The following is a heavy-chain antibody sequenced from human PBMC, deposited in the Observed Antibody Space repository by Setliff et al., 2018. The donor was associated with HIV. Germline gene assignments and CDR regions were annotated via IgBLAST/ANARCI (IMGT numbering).Heavy chain of an antibody. D-gene: IGHD6-19*01. V-gene: IGHV1-69*13. CDR2: IIPAFGTA. CDR1: GGTFSASG. J-gene: IGHJ6*02. CDR3: ARGEGSGWDTVEENYYNLDV. Sequence: ASVKVSCKASGGTFSASGFSWVRQAPGQGLEWMGGIIPAFGTAGYAQKFQGRVTITADASTSTAYMELISLRSEDTAVYYCARGEGSGWDTVEENYYNLDVWGPGTTVTVSS.